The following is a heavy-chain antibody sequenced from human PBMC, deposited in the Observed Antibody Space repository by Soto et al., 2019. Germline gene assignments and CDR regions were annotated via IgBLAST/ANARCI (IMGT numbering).Heavy chain of an antibody. J-gene: IGHJ6*02. Sequence: GGSLRLSCAASGFTFSSYEMNWVRQAPGKGLEWVSYISSSGSTIYYADSVKGRFTISRDNAKNSLYLQMNSLRAEDTAVYYCARDQQLVGFYYYYGMDVWGQGTTVTVS. V-gene: IGHV3-48*03. D-gene: IGHD6-6*01. CDR3: ARDQQLVGFYYYYGMDV. CDR1: GFTFSSYE. CDR2: ISSSGSTI.